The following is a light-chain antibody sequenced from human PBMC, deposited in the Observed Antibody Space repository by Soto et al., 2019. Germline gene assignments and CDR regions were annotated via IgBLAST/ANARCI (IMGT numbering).Light chain of an antibody. CDR1: QSLLESNGYNY. J-gene: IGKJ2*01. CDR3: MQGLQSRT. CDR2: LGS. Sequence: DIVMTQPPLSLPVTPGEPASISCRSSQSLLESNGYNYLDWYLQKPGQSPQLLIYLGSNRASGVPDRFSGSGSGTDFTLKISRVEAEDVGVYYCMQGLQSRTFGQGTKLEIK. V-gene: IGKV2-28*01.